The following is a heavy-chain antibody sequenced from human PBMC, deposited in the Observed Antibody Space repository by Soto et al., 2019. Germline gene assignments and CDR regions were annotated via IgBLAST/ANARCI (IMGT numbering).Heavy chain of an antibody. V-gene: IGHV1-69*01. D-gene: IGHD2-2*01. J-gene: IGHJ6*02. CDR3: ARGYRETSFYAMDV. CDR1: GGSFSKYG. CDR2: IIPMFGIG. Sequence: QVQLVQSGAEVKMPGSSVRVSCKASGGSFSKYGISWVRQAPGQGLEWMGGIIPMFGIGNYAEKFLGRVTITADEATSTSHMELSSLRSEATAVYFCARGYRETSFYAMDVWGQGTTVTVSS.